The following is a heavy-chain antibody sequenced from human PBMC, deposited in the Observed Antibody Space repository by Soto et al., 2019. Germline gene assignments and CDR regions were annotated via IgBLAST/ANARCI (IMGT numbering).Heavy chain of an antibody. V-gene: IGHV4-31*03. Sequence: SETLSLTCTVSGASISSGGYYWSWIRQHPGKGLEWIGYMYYSGSTYFNPSLRSRVTISVDTSKNQFSLNLRSVTAADTAVFYCAVSLVTFGGVIATFDYWGQGALVTVYS. CDR2: MYYSGST. D-gene: IGHD3-16*02. CDR3: AVSLVTFGGVIATFDY. J-gene: IGHJ4*02. CDR1: GASISSGGYY.